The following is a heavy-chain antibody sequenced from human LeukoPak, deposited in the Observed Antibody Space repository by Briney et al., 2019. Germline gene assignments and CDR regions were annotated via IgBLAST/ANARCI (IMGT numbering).Heavy chain of an antibody. Sequence: SVKVSCKASGGTFSSYAISWVRQAPGQGREWMGGIIPIFGTANYAQKFQGRVTITADKSTSTAYMELSSLRSEDTAVYYCTNGANGGYFDYWGQGTLVTVSS. CDR2: IIPIFGTA. D-gene: IGHD3-10*01. CDR3: TNGANGGYFDY. V-gene: IGHV1-69*06. J-gene: IGHJ4*02. CDR1: GGTFSSYA.